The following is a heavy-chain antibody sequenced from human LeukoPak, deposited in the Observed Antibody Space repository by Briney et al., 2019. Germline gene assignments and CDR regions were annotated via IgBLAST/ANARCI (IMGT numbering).Heavy chain of an antibody. CDR2: IRYDGSNK. J-gene: IGHJ6*03. CDR1: GFTFSSYG. Sequence: PGGSLRLSCAASGFTFSSYGMHWVRQAPGKGLEWVAFIRYDGSNKYYADSVKGRFTTSRDNSKNTLYLQMNSLRAEDTAVYYCAKDLYDFWSGYYFDYMDVWGKGTTVTVSS. CDR3: AKDLYDFWSGYYFDYMDV. D-gene: IGHD3-3*01. V-gene: IGHV3-30*02.